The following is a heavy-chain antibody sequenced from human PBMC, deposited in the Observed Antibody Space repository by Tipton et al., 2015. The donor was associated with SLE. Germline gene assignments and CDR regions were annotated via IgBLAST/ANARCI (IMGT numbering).Heavy chain of an antibody. D-gene: IGHD2-8*01. Sequence: TLSLTCTVSGGSISSSNVYWGWIRQPPGKGLEWIGNIYFFGNTYYNPSLKSRVAVSLDTSKNQFSLKLNSVTAADTAVYYCARMGSIVLKRFDPWGQGTPVTVSS. J-gene: IGHJ5*02. V-gene: IGHV4-39*07. CDR1: GGSISSSNVY. CDR2: IYFFGNT. CDR3: ARMGSIVLKRFDP.